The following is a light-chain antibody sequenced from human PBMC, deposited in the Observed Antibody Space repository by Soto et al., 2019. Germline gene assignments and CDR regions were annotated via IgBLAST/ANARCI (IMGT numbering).Light chain of an antibody. CDR3: QQRGNWPLT. J-gene: IGKJ4*01. CDR1: QNVDNY. V-gene: IGKV3-11*01. CDR2: DAS. Sequence: DIVLTQSPGTLSLSPGERATLSCRASQNVDNYLAWYQQYPGQTPRLLIYDASIRAAGVPARFSGSGSGTDFTLTITSLEPEDSAVYFCQQRGNWPLTFGGGTRWIS.